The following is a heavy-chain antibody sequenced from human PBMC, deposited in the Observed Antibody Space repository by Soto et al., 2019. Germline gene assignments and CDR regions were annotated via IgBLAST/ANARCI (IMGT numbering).Heavy chain of an antibody. D-gene: IGHD3-22*01. J-gene: IGHJ4*02. CDR1: GGTFSSYA. CDR3: ARGTPYYYDSSGYRNFDY. CDR2: IIPIFGTA. Sequence: QVQLVQSGAEVKKPGSSVKVSCKASGGTFSSYAISWVRQAPRQGLEWMGGIIPIFGTANYAQKFQGRVTITADESTSTAYMELSSLRSEDTAVYYCARGTPYYYDSSGYRNFDYWGQGTLVTVSS. V-gene: IGHV1-69*01.